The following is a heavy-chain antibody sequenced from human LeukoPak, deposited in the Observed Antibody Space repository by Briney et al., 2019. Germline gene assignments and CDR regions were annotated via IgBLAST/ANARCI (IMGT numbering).Heavy chain of an antibody. J-gene: IGHJ4*02. Sequence: ASVKVSCKASGYTFTGYYLHWVRQAPGQGLEWMGWINPNSGGTNYAQKFQGWVTMTRDTSISTAYMELSRLRSDDTAVYYCARGTPRNQLLLYHFDYWGQGTLVTVSS. CDR1: GYTFTGYY. CDR3: ARGTPRNQLLLYHFDY. CDR2: INPNSGGT. V-gene: IGHV1-2*04. D-gene: IGHD2-2*02.